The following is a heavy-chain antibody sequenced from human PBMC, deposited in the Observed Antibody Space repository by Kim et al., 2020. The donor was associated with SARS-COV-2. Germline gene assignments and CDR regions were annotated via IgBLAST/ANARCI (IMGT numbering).Heavy chain of an antibody. V-gene: IGHV1-8*01. Sequence: ASVKVSCKASGYTFTSYDINWVRQATGQGLEWMGWMNPNSGNTGYAQKFQGRVTMTRNTSISTAYMELSSLRSEDTAVYYCARISGWYSNWYFDLWGRGTLVTVSS. D-gene: IGHD6-19*01. CDR1: GYTFTSYD. CDR2: MNPNSGNT. J-gene: IGHJ2*01. CDR3: ARISGWYSNWYFDL.